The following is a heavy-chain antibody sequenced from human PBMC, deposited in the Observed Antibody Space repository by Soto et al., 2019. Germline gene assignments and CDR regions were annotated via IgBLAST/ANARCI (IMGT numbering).Heavy chain of an antibody. Sequence: VQLLESGGGLVQPGGSRRLSCAASGFTFNNFAMSWVRQAPGKGLEWVSTISGSDGDTFYADSVKGRFTISRDNSKNTLFLQMNSLRAEDTALYYCAKDHGDYRDWYFDLWGRGTLVSVSS. D-gene: IGHD4-17*01. V-gene: IGHV3-23*01. CDR2: ISGSDGDT. CDR3: AKDHGDYRDWYFDL. CDR1: GFTFNNFA. J-gene: IGHJ2*01.